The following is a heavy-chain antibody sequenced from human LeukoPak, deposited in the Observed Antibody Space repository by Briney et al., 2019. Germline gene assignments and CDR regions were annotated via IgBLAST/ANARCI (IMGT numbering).Heavy chain of an antibody. CDR2: IRYDGSNK. Sequence: GGSLRLSCAASGFTFSSYGMHWVRQAPGKGLEWVAVIRYDGSNKYYADSVKGRFTISRDNSKNTLYLQMNSLRAEDTAVYYCARDRRIAVAGFDYWGQGTLVTVSS. CDR3: ARDRRIAVAGFDY. V-gene: IGHV3-33*01. J-gene: IGHJ4*02. CDR1: GFTFSSYG. D-gene: IGHD6-19*01.